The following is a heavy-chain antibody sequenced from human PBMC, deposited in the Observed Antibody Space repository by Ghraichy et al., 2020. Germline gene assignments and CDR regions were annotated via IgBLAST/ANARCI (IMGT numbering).Heavy chain of an antibody. Sequence: GGSLRLSCGASGFTFSTYAMSWVRQAPGKGLEWVSVILGSGDSTYYADSVKGRFTISRDNFRNTVYLEMNSLRVDDTAIYYCAKGGYYFGMVVWGQGTTVTVSS. V-gene: IGHV3-23*01. CDR2: ILGSGDST. J-gene: IGHJ6*02. CDR1: GFTFSTYA. CDR3: AKGGYYFGMVV.